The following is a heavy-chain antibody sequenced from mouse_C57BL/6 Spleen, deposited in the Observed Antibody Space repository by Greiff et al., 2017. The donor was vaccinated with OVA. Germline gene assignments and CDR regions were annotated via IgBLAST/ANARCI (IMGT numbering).Heavy chain of an antibody. CDR1: GYTFTSYW. J-gene: IGHJ2*01. CDR3: ARIYYGNHGYFDY. V-gene: IGHV1-52*01. D-gene: IGHD2-1*01. Sequence: VQLQQPGAELVRPGSSVKLSCKASGYTFTSYWMHWVKQRPIQGLEWIGNIDPSDSETHYNQKFKDKATLTVDKSSSTAYMQLSSLTAEDSAVYYCARIYYGNHGYFDYWGQGTTLTVSS. CDR2: IDPSDSET.